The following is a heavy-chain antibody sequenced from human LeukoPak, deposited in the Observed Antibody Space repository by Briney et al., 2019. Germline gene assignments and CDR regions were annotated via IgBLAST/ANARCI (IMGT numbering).Heavy chain of an antibody. J-gene: IGHJ4*02. V-gene: IGHV5-51*01. CDR2: IYPGDSDT. Sequence: GESLKISCKGSGYSFTSYWIGWVRQMPGKGLEWMGIIYPGDSDTRYSPSFQGQVTISADKSISTAYLQWSSLKASDTAMYYCARIATMVRGVIIALDYWGQGTLVTVTS. CDR1: GYSFTSYW. D-gene: IGHD3-10*01. CDR3: ARIATMVRGVIIALDY.